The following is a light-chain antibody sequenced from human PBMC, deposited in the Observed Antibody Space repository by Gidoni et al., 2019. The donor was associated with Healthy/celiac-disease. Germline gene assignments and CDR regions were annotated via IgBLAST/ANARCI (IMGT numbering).Light chain of an antibody. CDR2: DTS. CDR1: TGTVTSGHY. J-gene: IGLJ2*01. Sequence: QAVVTQEPPLPSSPGGTVTLTCCSSTGTVTSGHYPYWFQQKPGQSPRTLIYDTSNKPSGTPARFSGSPLEGKAALTRSGAQPEDEAEYYCLRSYSGARHVVFGGGTKLTVL. V-gene: IGLV7-46*01. CDR3: LRSYSGARHVV.